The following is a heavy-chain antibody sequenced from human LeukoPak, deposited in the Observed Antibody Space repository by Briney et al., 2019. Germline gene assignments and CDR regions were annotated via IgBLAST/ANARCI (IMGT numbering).Heavy chain of an antibody. CDR3: ATSGWYGGPDY. CDR1: GGSFSGYY. V-gene: IGHV4-34*01. J-gene: IGHJ4*02. CDR2: INHSGST. D-gene: IGHD6-19*01. Sequence: PSETLSLTCAVYGGSFSGYYWSWIRQPPGKGLEWIGEINHSGSTNYNPSLKSRVTISVDTSKNQFSLKLSSVTAADTAVYYCATSGWYGGPDYWGQGTLVTVSS.